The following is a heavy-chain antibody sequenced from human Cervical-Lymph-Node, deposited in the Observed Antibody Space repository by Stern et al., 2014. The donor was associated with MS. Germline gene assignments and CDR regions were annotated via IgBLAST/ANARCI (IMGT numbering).Heavy chain of an antibody. Sequence: EVKLVESVGGLIQPGGSLRLSCAASGFTVSSNYMSWVRQAPGKGLEWVSVIYSGGSTYYADPVKGRFTISRDNSKNTLYLQMNSLRAEDTAVYYCARGSYDKAFDIWGQGTMVTVSS. CDR3: ARGSYDKAFDI. CDR2: IYSGGST. D-gene: IGHD3-22*01. CDR1: GFTVSSNY. V-gene: IGHV3-53*01. J-gene: IGHJ3*02.